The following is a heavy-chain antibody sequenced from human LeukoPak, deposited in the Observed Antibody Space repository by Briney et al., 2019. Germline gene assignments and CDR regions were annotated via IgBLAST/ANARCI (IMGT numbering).Heavy chain of an antibody. CDR2: ISPNSGGA. Sequence: ASVKVSCKASRNIFTDFYMHWVRQAPGQGLEWMGWISPNSGGAKYAQKFQGRVTMTRDTSISAAYMELSGLRSDDTAVYYCATKSSGYYMYWGQGTLVTVSS. D-gene: IGHD3-3*01. J-gene: IGHJ4*02. V-gene: IGHV1-2*02. CDR1: RNIFTDFY. CDR3: ATKSSGYYMY.